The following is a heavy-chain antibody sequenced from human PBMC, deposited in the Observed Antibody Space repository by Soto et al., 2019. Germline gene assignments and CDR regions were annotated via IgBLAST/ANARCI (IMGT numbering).Heavy chain of an antibody. CDR2: ISYDGSNK. Sequence: PGGSLRLSCAASGVTFSSYAMHWVRQAPGKGLEWVAVISYDGSNKYYADSVKGRFTISRDNSKNTLYLQMNSLRAEDTAVYYCASSAGGPFDYWGQGTLVTVSS. V-gene: IGHV3-30-3*01. J-gene: IGHJ4*02. D-gene: IGHD1-26*01. CDR3: ASSAGGPFDY. CDR1: GVTFSSYA.